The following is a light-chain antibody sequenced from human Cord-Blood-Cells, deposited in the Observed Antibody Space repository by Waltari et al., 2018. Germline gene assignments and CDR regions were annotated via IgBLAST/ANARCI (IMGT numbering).Light chain of an antibody. J-gene: IGLJ1*01. V-gene: IGLV2-8*01. CDR1: SSDVGGYNY. CDR2: EVS. CDR3: SSYAGSNNYV. Sequence: QSALTQPPSASGSPGQSVTISCTGTSSDVGGYNYVSWYQQPPGKAPKLMIYEVSKRPSGGPDRFSGSKYGNTASLTVSGLQAEDEADYYCSSYAGSNNYVFGTGTKVTVL.